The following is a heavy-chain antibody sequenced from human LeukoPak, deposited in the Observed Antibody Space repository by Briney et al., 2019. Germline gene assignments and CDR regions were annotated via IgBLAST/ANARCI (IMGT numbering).Heavy chain of an antibody. J-gene: IGHJ4*02. CDR3: ARHLEYISSWKGYYFDY. CDR2: IYYSGNT. CDR1: GGSISSSNHF. Sequence: SETLSLTCTVSGGSISSSNHFWDWIRQSPGKGLEWIGTIYYSGNTYYSLSLKSRVTISVDTSKNQFSLKLSSVTAADTAVYYCARHLEYISSWKGYYFDYWGQGTLVTVSS. V-gene: IGHV4-39*01. D-gene: IGHD6-13*01.